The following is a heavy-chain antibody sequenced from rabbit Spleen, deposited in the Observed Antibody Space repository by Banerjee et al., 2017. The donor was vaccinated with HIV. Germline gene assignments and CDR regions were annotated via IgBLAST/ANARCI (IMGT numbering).Heavy chain of an antibody. Sequence: QSVEESAGGLVQPGGSLKLSCKASGFTLSSYYMNWVRQAPGKGLEWIGYIDPVFGSTYYASWVNGRFTISSHNAQNTLYLQLNSLTAADTATYFCARFYAGYGDFGYAAMWGPGTLVTVS. D-gene: IGHD7-1*01. V-gene: IGHV1S7*01. CDR2: IDPVFGST. CDR3: ARFYAGYGDFGYAAM. CDR1: GFTLSSYY. J-gene: IGHJ6*01.